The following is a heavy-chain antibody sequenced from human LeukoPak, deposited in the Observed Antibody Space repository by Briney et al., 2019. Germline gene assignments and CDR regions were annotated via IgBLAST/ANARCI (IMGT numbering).Heavy chain of an antibody. CDR3: ARGLWCSGGSCYRTAEYFQH. D-gene: IGHD2-15*01. CDR2: INHSGST. CDR1: GGSFSGYY. V-gene: IGHV4-34*01. Sequence: SETLSLTCAVYGGSFSGYYWSWIRQPPGKGLEWIGEINHSGSTNYNPSLKSRVTISVDTSKSQFSLKLSSVTAADTAVYYCARGLWCSGGSCYRTAEYFQHWGQGTLVTVSS. J-gene: IGHJ1*01.